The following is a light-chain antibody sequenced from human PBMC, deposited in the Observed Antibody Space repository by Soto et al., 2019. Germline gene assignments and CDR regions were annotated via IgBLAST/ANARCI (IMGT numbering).Light chain of an antibody. V-gene: IGKV3-20*01. J-gene: IGKJ2*01. Sequence: EIVLTQSPGTLSLSPVERATLSCRASQSVTSGYLAWYQQKPGQAPSLLLYGASNRATGIPDRFSGSGSGTDFTLTISRLEPEDFAVYSCQQYGSSPYTFGQGTKLEIK. CDR2: GAS. CDR1: QSVTSGY. CDR3: QQYGSSPYT.